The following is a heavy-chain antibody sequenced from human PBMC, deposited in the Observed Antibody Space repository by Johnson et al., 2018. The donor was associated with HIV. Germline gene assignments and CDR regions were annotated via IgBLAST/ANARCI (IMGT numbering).Heavy chain of an antibody. CDR2: IRYDGSNK. Sequence: QMLLVESGGGVVQPGRSLRLSCAASGFTFSSYGMHWVRQAPGKGLEWVAFIRYDGSNKYYADSVTGRFTISRDNSKNTLYLQLNSLRAEDTAGYYCAKGGSLTQDAPFDIWGQGTVVTVSS. J-gene: IGHJ3*02. D-gene: IGHD1-14*01. CDR1: GFTFSSYG. V-gene: IGHV3-30*02. CDR3: AKGGSLTQDAPFDI.